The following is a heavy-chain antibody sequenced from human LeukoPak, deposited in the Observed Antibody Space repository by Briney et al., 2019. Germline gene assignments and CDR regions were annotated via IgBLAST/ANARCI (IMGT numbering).Heavy chain of an antibody. CDR1: GGSFSGYY. Sequence: KPSETLSLTCAVYGGSFSGYYWSWIRQPPGKGLEWIGEINHSGSTNYNPSLKSRVTISVDTSKNQFSLKLSSVTAADTAVYYCARGVRGYSGYSWFDPWGQGTLVTVSS. V-gene: IGHV4-34*01. CDR3: ARGVRGYSGYSWFDP. D-gene: IGHD5-12*01. J-gene: IGHJ5*02. CDR2: INHSGST.